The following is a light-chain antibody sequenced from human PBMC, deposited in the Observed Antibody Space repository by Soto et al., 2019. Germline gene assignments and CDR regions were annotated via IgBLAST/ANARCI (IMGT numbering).Light chain of an antibody. CDR1: SSDVGGYNF. CDR2: DVS. V-gene: IGLV2-14*03. J-gene: IGLJ1*01. Sequence: QSVLTQPASVSGSPGQSLTISCTGTSSDVGGYNFVSWYQHHPGKAPKLIIYDVSNRPSGVSNRFSGSKSGNTASLTISGLQAEDEADYYCTSYTSSITYVFGTGTKLTVL. CDR3: TSYTSSITYV.